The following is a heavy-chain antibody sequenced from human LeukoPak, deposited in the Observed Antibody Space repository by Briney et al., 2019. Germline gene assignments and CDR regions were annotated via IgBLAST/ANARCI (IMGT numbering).Heavy chain of an antibody. V-gene: IGHV1-69*01. CDR1: GGTFSSYA. CDR2: IIPIFGTA. D-gene: IGHD3-10*01. CDR3: ARVRVTGSGSYPTIDAFDI. Sequence: GASVKVSCKASGGTFSSYAISWVRQAPGQGLEWMGGIIPIFGTANYAQKFQGRVMITADESTSTAYMELSSLRSEDTAVYYCARVRVTGSGSYPTIDAFDIWGQGTMVTVSS. J-gene: IGHJ3*02.